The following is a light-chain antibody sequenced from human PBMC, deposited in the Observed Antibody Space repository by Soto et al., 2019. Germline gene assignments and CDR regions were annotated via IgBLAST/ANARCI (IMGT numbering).Light chain of an antibody. CDR2: EDN. CDR3: QSYDSSNQGV. CDR1: SGSIASNY. Sequence: NFMLTQPHSVSESQGKTVTISCTGSSGSIASNYVQWYQQRPGSAPTTVIYEDNQRPSGVPARFSGSIDSSSNSASLTISGLKTEDEADYDCQSYDSSNQGVFGGGTKLTVL. V-gene: IGLV6-57*02. J-gene: IGLJ2*01.